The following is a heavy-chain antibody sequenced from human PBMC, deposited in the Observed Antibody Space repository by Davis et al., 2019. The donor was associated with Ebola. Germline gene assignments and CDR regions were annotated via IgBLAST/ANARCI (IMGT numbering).Heavy chain of an antibody. J-gene: IGHJ4*02. V-gene: IGHV3-48*04. CDR1: GFTFSSYS. CDR3: ARGFAVAGFDY. Sequence: GGSLRLSCAASGFTFSSYSMNWVRQAPGKGLEWVSYISSSSSTIYYAGSVKGRFTISRDNAKNSLYLQMNSLRAEDTAVYYCARGFAVAGFDYWGQGTLVTVSS. CDR2: ISSSSSTI. D-gene: IGHD6-19*01.